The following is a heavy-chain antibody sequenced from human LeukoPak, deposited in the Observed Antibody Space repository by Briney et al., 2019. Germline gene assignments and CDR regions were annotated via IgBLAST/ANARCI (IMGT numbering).Heavy chain of an antibody. CDR2: ISGSGGST. Sequence: GGSLRLSCAASGFTFSSYAMSWVRQAPGKGLEWVSAISGSGGSTYYADSVKGRFTISRDNSKNTLYLQMNSLRAEDTAVYYCAKGQRYTHKGPLDYWGQGTLVTVSS. J-gene: IGHJ4*02. CDR3: AKGQRYTHKGPLDY. D-gene: IGHD1-14*01. CDR1: GFTFSSYA. V-gene: IGHV3-23*01.